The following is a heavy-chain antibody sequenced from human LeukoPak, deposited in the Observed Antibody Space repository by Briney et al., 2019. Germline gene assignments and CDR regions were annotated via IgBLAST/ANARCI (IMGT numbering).Heavy chain of an antibody. Sequence: GESLKISCKGSGYSFTSYWISWVRQMPGKGLEWMGRIDPSDSYTNYSPSFQGHVTISADKSISTAYLQWSSLKASDTAMYYCARHENVRDILTGYSCVYWGQGTLVTVSS. CDR1: GYSFTSYW. CDR3: ARHENVRDILTGYSCVY. J-gene: IGHJ4*02. V-gene: IGHV5-10-1*01. D-gene: IGHD3-9*01. CDR2: IDPSDSYT.